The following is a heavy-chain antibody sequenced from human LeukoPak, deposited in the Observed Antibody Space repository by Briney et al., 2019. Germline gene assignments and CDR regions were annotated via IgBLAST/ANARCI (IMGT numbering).Heavy chain of an antibody. Sequence: ASVKVSCKASGGTFSSYAISWVRQAPGQGLEWMGGIIPIFGTANYAQKFQGRVTITADKSTSTAYMELSSLRSEDTAVYYCARRGIAVAGTDGFDYWGQGTLVTVSS. CDR2: IIPIFGTA. V-gene: IGHV1-69*06. CDR3: ARRGIAVAGTDGFDY. J-gene: IGHJ4*02. CDR1: GGTFSSYA. D-gene: IGHD6-19*01.